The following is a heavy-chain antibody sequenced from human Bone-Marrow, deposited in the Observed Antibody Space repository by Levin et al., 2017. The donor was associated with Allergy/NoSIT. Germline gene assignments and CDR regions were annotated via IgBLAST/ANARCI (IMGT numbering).Heavy chain of an antibody. V-gene: IGHV4-59*11. D-gene: IGHD1-26*01. CDR3: ARAKSGTYFSFED. CDR1: GASMYSHY. Sequence: SQTLSLSCTVSGASMYSHYWSWIRPPPGKGLEWIGYIYYNGNPSYNPSLTSRVTIPVDTSKNQFSLNMNSVTAADTALYYCARAKSGTYFSFEDWGQGTLVTVSS. CDR2: IYYNGNP. J-gene: IGHJ4*02.